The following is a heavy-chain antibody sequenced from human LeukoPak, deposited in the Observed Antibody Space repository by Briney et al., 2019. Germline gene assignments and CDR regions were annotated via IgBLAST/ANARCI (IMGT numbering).Heavy chain of an antibody. CDR3: AKDAYYGSGSYYRGADY. J-gene: IGHJ4*02. CDR1: GFTFSSND. D-gene: IGHD3-10*01. Sequence: GGSLRLSCTGSGFTFSSNDMSWVRQPPGKGLEWVSYISITSKTIKYADSVKGRFTISRDNAKNSLYLQMNSLRAEDTAVYYCAKDAYYGSGSYYRGADYWGQGTLVTVSS. V-gene: IGHV3-48*01. CDR2: ISITSKTI.